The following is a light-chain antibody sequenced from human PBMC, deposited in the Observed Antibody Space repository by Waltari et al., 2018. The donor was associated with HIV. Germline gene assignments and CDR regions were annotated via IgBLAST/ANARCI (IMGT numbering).Light chain of an antibody. J-gene: IGKJ2*01. CDR1: QNVNSY. CDR2: DAS. CDR3: QQYDDLEYT. Sequence: EIVMTQSPATLSVSPGERVTLSCRASQNVNSYLGWFQQKPGQAPRLLIYDASSRATDTPVRFSASGSGTVFSLTISSLRSEDTATYYCQQYDDLEYTFGQGTRLEMK. V-gene: IGKV3-15*01.